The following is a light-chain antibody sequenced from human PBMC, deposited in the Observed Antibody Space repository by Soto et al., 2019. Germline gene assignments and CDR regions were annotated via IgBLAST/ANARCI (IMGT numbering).Light chain of an antibody. CDR2: SAS. V-gene: IGKV1-39*01. CDR1: QSIGNY. J-gene: IGKJ2*01. CDR3: QQSSFAPRT. Sequence: DIQMTQSPSSLSASVGDRVTITCRASQSIGNYLSWYQQKPGKAPELLIYSASTLLSGVPSRFSGGGSWTDFTLTISSLQPEYVATYDCQQSSFAPRTFGQGTKLEIK.